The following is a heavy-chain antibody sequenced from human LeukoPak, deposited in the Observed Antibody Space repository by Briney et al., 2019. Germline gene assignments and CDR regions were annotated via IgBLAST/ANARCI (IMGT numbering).Heavy chain of an antibody. D-gene: IGHD5-12*01. CDR1: GGSISSYY. J-gene: IGHJ4*02. Sequence: SETLSLTCTVSGGSISSYYWSWIRQPPGKGLEWIGYIYYSGSTNYNPSLKSRVTISVDTSKNQSSLKLSSVTAADTAVYYCARGSYSGYDPGAFDYWGQGTLVTVSS. V-gene: IGHV4-59*01. CDR2: IYYSGST. CDR3: ARGSYSGYDPGAFDY.